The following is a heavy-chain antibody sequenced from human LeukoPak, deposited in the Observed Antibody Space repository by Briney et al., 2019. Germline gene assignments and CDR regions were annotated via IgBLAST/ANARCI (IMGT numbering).Heavy chain of an antibody. CDR3: AKPNTAMVPRDAFDT. CDR2: IRYDGTNK. Sequence: GGSLRLSCEASGFIFTSYGMHWVRQAPGKGLEWVAHIRYDGTNKYYADSVKGRFTISRDISKNTLYLQMNSLRAEDTAVYYCAKPNTAMVPRDAFDTWGQGTMVTVSS. D-gene: IGHD5-18*01. CDR1: GFIFTSYG. J-gene: IGHJ3*02. V-gene: IGHV3-30*02.